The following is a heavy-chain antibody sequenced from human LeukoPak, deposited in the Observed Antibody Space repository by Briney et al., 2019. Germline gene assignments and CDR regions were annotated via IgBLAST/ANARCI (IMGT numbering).Heavy chain of an antibody. V-gene: IGHV4-39*07. J-gene: IGHJ5*02. Sequence: SETLSLTCTVSSGSIISSSYYWGWIRQPPGKGLEWIGSIYYSGSTYYNPSLKSRVTISVDTSKNQFSLKLSSVTAADTAVYYCASYGDYPQQNWFDPWGQGTLVTVSS. CDR2: IYYSGST. CDR3: ASYGDYPQQNWFDP. D-gene: IGHD4-17*01. CDR1: SGSIISSSYY.